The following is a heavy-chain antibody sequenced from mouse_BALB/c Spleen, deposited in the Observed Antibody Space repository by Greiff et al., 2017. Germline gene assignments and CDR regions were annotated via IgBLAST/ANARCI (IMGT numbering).Heavy chain of an antibody. CDR1: GYTFTSYT. V-gene: IGHV1-4*01. J-gene: IGHJ4*01. CDR2: INPSSGYT. Sequence: VKLMESGAELARPGASVKMSCKASGYTFTSYTMHWVKQRPGQGLEWIGYINPSSGYTNYNQKFKDKATLTADKSSSTAYMQLSSLTSEDSAVYYCARDGNYAMDYWGQGTSVTVSS. CDR3: ARDGNYAMDY. D-gene: IGHD2-1*01.